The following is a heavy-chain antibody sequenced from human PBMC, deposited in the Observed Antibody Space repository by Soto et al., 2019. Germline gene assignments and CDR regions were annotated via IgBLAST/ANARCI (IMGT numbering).Heavy chain of an antibody. Sequence: QVQLVQSGAEVKKPGSSVKVSCTASGGAFIRYGISWVRQAPGQGLEWMGGIIPIFGSPNYAQRFKGRVTVSADTSTNMAYMTLRSLKSEDTAVYYCAGQPNDQVDYYNGMEVWGQGTPVTVSS. CDR1: GGAFIRYG. CDR3: AGQPNDQVDYYNGMEV. V-gene: IGHV1-69*06. J-gene: IGHJ6*02. D-gene: IGHD2-8*01. CDR2: IIPIFGSP.